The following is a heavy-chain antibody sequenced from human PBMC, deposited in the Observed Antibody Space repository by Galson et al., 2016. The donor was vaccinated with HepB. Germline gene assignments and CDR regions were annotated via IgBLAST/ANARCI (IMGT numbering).Heavy chain of an antibody. CDR3: ARVGSYESSGYFDS. CDR2: IYHTGST. CDR1: GGSISSNNW. J-gene: IGHJ4*02. Sequence: ETLSLTCAVSGGSISSNNWWTWVRQPPGKGLEWIGDIYHTGSTNYNPSLKSRVTISVDKSKNQFSLKLSSVTAADTAVYYCARVGSYESSGYFDSWGQGALVTVSS. D-gene: IGHD3-22*01. V-gene: IGHV4-4*02.